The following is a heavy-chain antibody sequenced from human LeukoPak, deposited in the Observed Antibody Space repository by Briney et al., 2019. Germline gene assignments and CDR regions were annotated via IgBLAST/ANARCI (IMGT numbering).Heavy chain of an antibody. CDR2: IGSSSSYI. V-gene: IGHV3-21*01. CDR1: GFTFSSYS. Sequence: GGSLRLSCAASGFTFSSYSMNWVRQAPGKGLEWVSSIGSSSSYIYYADSVKGRFTISRDNAKNSLYLQMNSLRAEDTAVYYCARDVSLDYWGQGTLVTVSS. J-gene: IGHJ4*02. CDR3: ARDVSLDY.